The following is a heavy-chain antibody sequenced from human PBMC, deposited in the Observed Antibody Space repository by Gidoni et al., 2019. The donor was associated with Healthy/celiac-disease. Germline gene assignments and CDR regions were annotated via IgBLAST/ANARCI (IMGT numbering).Heavy chain of an antibody. V-gene: IGHV4-38-2*01. D-gene: IGHD1-26*01. CDR2: IYHSGST. CDR3: ARRGGATPYDY. J-gene: IGHJ4*02. CDR1: GYSISSGYY. Sequence: QVQLQESGPGLVKPSETLSLTCAVSGYSISSGYYWGWIRQPPGKGLEWIGSIYHSGSTYYNPSLKSRVTISVDTSKNQFSLKLRSVTAADTAVYYCARRGGATPYDYWGQGTLVTVSS.